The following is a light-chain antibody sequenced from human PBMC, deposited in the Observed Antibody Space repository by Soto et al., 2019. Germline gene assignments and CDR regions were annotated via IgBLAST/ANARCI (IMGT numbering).Light chain of an antibody. CDR2: EAS. CDR3: HQTYIPPYT. Sequence: DIRMTQSPSSLSASVGDRVTITCRASQSIDTHLNWYQQHPGKAPNALIYEASNLQSGVPSRFSGSGSGTDFTLTISGLQPDDSATYYCHQTYIPPYTFGQGTKLEI. J-gene: IGKJ1*01. CDR1: QSIDTH. V-gene: IGKV1-39*01.